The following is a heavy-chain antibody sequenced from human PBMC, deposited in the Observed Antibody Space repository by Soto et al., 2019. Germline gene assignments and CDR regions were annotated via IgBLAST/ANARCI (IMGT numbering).Heavy chain of an antibody. J-gene: IGHJ6*02. CDR3: AQCLLGVNYYYGMDV. CDR1: GGTFSSYA. Sequence: QVQLVQPGAEVKKPGSSVKVSCKASGGTFSSYAINWVRQAPGQGLEWMGGIIPIFGTADYAQKFQGRVTITADQSTSTAYMELSSLRSEDTAVYYCAQCLLGVNYYYGMDVWGQGTTVTVSS. D-gene: IGHD3-16*01. V-gene: IGHV1-69*12. CDR2: IIPIFGTA.